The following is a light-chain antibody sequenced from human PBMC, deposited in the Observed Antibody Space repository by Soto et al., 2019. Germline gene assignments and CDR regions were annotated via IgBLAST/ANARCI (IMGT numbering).Light chain of an antibody. CDR3: CSYVGATTYV. Sequence: QAVVGQPASVSGSPGQSFTISCTGTISTVGGFNVVSWYQQHPGKAPKVIIYDGIKRPSGVSNRFSGSNYGRTASLTISGLQAEDEADYYCCSYVGATTYVFGTGTNVTVL. V-gene: IGLV2-23*01. J-gene: IGLJ1*01. CDR1: ISTVGGFNV. CDR2: DGI.